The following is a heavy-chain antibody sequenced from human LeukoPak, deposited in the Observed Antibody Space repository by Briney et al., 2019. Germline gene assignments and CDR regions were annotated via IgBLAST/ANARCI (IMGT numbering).Heavy chain of an antibody. J-gene: IGHJ6*02. D-gene: IGHD1-26*01. CDR1: GFTFSSYW. CDR2: ISHDGSNI. V-gene: IGHV3-30-3*01. CDR3: ARREVSSLLDV. Sequence: PGGSLRLSCAASGFTFSSYWMSWVRQAPGEGLEWVAVISHDGSNIYYADSVKGRFTISRDNSKNTLYLQMSSLRAEDTAVYYCARREVSSLLDVWGQGTTVTVSS.